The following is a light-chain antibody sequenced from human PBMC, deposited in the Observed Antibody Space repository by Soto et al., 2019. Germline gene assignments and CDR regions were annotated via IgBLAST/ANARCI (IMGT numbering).Light chain of an antibody. J-gene: IGLJ2*01. Sequence: QSALTQPPSASGSPGQSVAISCTGTSSDVGAYNYVSWYQQHPGKAPKLLIFEVSKRPSGVPDRFSGSKSGNTASLTVSGLQAEDEADYYCGSYADSTVVFGGGTKLTVL. CDR3: GSYADSTVV. CDR2: EVS. CDR1: SSDVGAYNY. V-gene: IGLV2-8*01.